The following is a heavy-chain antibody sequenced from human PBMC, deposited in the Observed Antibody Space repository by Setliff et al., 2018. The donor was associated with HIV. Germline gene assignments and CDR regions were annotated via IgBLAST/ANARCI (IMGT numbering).Heavy chain of an antibody. CDR3: ARGGYSSRWYTWFDP. CDR2: IYYSGST. V-gene: IGHV4-59*11. CDR1: GGSINSHY. J-gene: IGHJ5*01. D-gene: IGHD6-13*01. Sequence: TSETLSLTCTVSGGSINSHYWSWIRQPPGKGLEYIGYIYYSGSTNYNPSLQSRVTISIDTSKKQLFLKVRSVTAAGTAVYYCARGGYSSRWYTWFDPWGQGALVTVSS.